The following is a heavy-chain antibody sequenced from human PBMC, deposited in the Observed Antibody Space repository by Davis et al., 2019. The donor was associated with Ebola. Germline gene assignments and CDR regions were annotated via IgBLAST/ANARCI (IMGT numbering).Heavy chain of an antibody. CDR1: GFTFSGSA. D-gene: IGHD4-17*01. Sequence: GESLKISCAASGFTFSGSAMHWVRQASGKGLEWVGRIRSKANSYATAYAASVKGRFTILRDDSKNTAYLQMNGLKTEDTAVYYCTATVTTDYWGQGTLVTVSS. CDR2: IRSKANSYAT. J-gene: IGHJ4*02. CDR3: TATVTTDY. V-gene: IGHV3-73*01.